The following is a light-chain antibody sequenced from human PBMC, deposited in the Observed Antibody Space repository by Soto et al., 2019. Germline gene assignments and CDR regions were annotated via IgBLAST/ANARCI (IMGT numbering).Light chain of an antibody. J-gene: IGLJ2*01. Sequence: QSGLTQTASVSGSPGQSITMSRTGSRSDVGGYNLVSWYQQHPGKAPKLLISDDNKRPSGVSDRFSGSKSGNTASLTISGLQAEDEGDYYCSSYAGRITLVFGGGTKVTVL. CDR1: RSDVGGYNL. CDR3: SSYAGRITLV. CDR2: DDN. V-gene: IGLV2-23*01.